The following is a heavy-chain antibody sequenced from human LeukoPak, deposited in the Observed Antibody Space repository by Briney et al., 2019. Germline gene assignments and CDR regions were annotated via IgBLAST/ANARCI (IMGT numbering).Heavy chain of an antibody. Sequence: GGSLRLSCGASGFSFISYGMHWVRQAPGKGLEGVGVISDDGRSKDYADSVKGRFTISRDNSKDTLYLQMNSLRAEDTAVYYCAKRPSDYGDYVSYFDHWGQGTLVTVSS. CDR3: AKRPSDYGDYVSYFDH. J-gene: IGHJ4*02. V-gene: IGHV3-30*18. CDR1: GFSFISYG. CDR2: ISDDGRSK. D-gene: IGHD4-17*01.